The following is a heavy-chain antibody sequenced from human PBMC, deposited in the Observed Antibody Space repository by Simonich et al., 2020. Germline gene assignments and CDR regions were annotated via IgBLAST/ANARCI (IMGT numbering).Heavy chain of an antibody. D-gene: IGHD7-27*01. CDR3: ARGALTGDYYYMDV. V-gene: IGHV1-2*02. J-gene: IGHJ6*03. CDR2: INPYSGGT. Sequence: QVQLVQSGAEVKKPGASVKVSCKASGYTFTGYYMHWVRQAPGQGLEWMGVINPYSGGTNYAKKCQGRVTMTRDTSISTAYMELSRLRSDDTAVYYCARGALTGDYYYMDVWGKGTTVTVSS. CDR1: GYTFTGYY.